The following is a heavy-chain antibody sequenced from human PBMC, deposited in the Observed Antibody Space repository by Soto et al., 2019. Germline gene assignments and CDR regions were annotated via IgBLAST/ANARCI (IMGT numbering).Heavy chain of an antibody. CDR2: IIPQFSTP. CDR3: VTDAVDTPMVY. CDR1: AGLCISNA. J-gene: IGHJ4*02. Sequence: SGKVSCGGSAGLCISNAIIWVRQSPGQGLEWMGGIIPQFSTPYYAQKFQGKITITADESTSTAYMELSSLRSEDTAVYFCVTDAVDTPMVYWGQGTRVTVSS. V-gene: IGHV1-69*01. D-gene: IGHD5-18*01.